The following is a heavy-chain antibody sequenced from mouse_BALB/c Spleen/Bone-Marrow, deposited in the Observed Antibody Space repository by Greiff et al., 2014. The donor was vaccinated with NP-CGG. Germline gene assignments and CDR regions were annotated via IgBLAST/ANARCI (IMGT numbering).Heavy chain of an antibody. CDR3: ARQGTLDY. Sequence: EVNLVESGGGLVQPGGSLKLSCATSGFTFRDYYMYWVRQTPEKRLEWVAYISNGGGSTYYPDTVKGRFTISRDNAKNTLYLQMSRLKSEDTARYYCARQGTLDYWGQGTSVTVSS. J-gene: IGHJ4*01. CDR2: ISNGGGST. V-gene: IGHV5-12*02. CDR1: GFTFRDYY.